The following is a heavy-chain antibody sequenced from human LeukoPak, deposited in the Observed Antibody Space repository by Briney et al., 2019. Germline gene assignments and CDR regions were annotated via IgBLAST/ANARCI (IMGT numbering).Heavy chain of an antibody. V-gene: IGHV3-30*02. CDR3: AKGWGPFDY. D-gene: IGHD3-16*01. CDR1: GFTFSSYD. CDR2: IQFDGGNK. Sequence: GSLRLSCAASGFTFSSYDMHWVRQAPGKGLEWVAFIQFDGGNKNYADSVKGRFTISRDNSKNTLYLQMNSLRAEDTAVYYCAKGWGPFDYWGQGTLVTVSS. J-gene: IGHJ4*02.